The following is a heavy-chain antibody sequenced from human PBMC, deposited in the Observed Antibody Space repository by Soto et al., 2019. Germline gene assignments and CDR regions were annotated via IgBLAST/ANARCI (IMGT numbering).Heavy chain of an antibody. CDR3: ANNGDYYYYCMDV. Sequence: QVQLVQSGAEVKKPGASVKVSCKASGYTFSNYATHWVRQAPGQRLEWMGWIKAGNGKTKYSQNFEGRVTITRDTSESTAYMELSSLISKDTAVYYCANNGDYYYYCMDVCGQGTMVTVSS. D-gene: IGHD4-17*01. V-gene: IGHV1-3*01. J-gene: IGHJ6*02. CDR1: GYTFSNYA. CDR2: IKAGNGKT.